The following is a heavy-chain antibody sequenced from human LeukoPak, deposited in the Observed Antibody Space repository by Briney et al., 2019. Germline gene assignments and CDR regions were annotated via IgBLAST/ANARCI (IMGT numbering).Heavy chain of an antibody. CDR1: GDSISGQRHH. CDR3: ARDPWDNTWYNFAS. V-gene: IGHV4-61*01. CDR2: IHGTGST. D-gene: IGHD6-13*01. Sequence: SETLSLTCTVSGDSISGQRHHWNWIRQPPGKGLEYVANIHGTGSTNYNPSLRSRVTISLDTSKNQFFLNLRSVTAADTAVYYCARDPWDNTWYNFASWGKGTLVTVSS. J-gene: IGHJ4*02.